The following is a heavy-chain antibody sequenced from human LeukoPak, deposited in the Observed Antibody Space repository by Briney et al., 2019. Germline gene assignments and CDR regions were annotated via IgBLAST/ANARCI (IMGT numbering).Heavy chain of an antibody. CDR2: ISVDVNTK. J-gene: IGHJ4*02. D-gene: IGHD6-13*01. CDR1: GFTFRTFA. CDR3: ARDTYSSSWSPLTY. V-gene: IGHV3-30-3*01. Sequence: GGSLRLSCAASGFTFRTFAMYWVRQAPGKGLEWVATISVDVNTKYYADSVKGRCSISRGNSENMMYLQMNDLRDEDTAVYFCARDTYSSSWSPLTYWGQGTLVTVSS.